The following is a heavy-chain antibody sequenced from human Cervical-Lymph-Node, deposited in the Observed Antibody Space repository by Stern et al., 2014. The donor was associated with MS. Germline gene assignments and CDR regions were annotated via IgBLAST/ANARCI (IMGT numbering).Heavy chain of an antibody. Sequence: QLVESGGGLVKPGGSLRLSCAASGFNFSRYRMNWVRQAPGTGLEWVSSISSTTTYIYDADSVRGRFTISRDNAKTSLFLQMNSLRVEDTAVYYCVKYCSSSSCSGFDHWGQGALVTVSS. CDR1: GFNFSRYR. D-gene: IGHD2-2*01. J-gene: IGHJ4*02. CDR2: ISSTTTYI. V-gene: IGHV3-21*01. CDR3: VKYCSSSSCSGFDH.